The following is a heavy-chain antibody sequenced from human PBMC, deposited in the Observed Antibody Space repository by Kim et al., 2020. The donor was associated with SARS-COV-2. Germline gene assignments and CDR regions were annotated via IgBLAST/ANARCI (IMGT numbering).Heavy chain of an antibody. Sequence: SETLSLTCTVSGGSISSGGYYWSWIRQHPGKGLEWIGYIYYSGSTYYNPSLKSRVTISVDTSKNQFSLKLSSVTAADTAVYYCARDRGYGGNIGVYYYYYGMDVWGQGTTVTVSS. CDR1: GGSISSGGYY. J-gene: IGHJ6*02. CDR3: ARDRGYGGNIGVYYYYYGMDV. D-gene: IGHD2-15*01. V-gene: IGHV4-31*03. CDR2: IYYSGST.